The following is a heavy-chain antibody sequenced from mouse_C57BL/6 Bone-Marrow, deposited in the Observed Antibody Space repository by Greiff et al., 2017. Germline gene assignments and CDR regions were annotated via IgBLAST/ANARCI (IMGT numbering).Heavy chain of an antibody. CDR3: ARGVTTGFDY. D-gene: IGHD2-2*01. J-gene: IGHJ2*01. CDR1: GYTFTSYW. V-gene: IGHV1-69*01. CDR2: IDPSESYT. Sequence: VQLQQPGAELVLPGASVKLSCKASGYTFTSYWMHWVKQRPGQGLEWIGEIDPSESYTNYNQKFKGKSTLTVDKSSSTAYMQLSSLTSEDSAVYYCARGVTTGFDYWGQGTTLTVSS.